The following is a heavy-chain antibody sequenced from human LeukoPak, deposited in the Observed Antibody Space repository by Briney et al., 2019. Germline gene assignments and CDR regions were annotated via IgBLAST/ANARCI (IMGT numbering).Heavy chain of an antibody. D-gene: IGHD1-14*01. CDR3: ARDGFWLPEPRGSDY. CDR1: GFTFSSYS. Sequence: GGSLRLSCAASGFTFSSYSMNWVRQAPGKGLEWVSYISSSSNTIYYADSVKGRFTISRDNAKNSLYLQMNSLRAEDTAVYYCARDGFWLPEPRGSDYWGQGTLVTVSS. V-gene: IGHV3-48*01. J-gene: IGHJ4*02. CDR2: ISSSSNTI.